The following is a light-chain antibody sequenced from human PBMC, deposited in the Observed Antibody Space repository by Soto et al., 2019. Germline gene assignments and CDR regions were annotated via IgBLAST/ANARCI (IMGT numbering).Light chain of an antibody. CDR1: QSVSSNY. CDR2: GAS. V-gene: IGKV3-20*01. CDR3: QQYGNSLWT. J-gene: IGKJ1*01. Sequence: DIVLTQSPGTLSLSPGERATLSCRASQSVSSNYLAWYQQKPGQAPRLLLYGASYRAIGIPDRFSGSGSGIDFTLTISRLEPEDFAVYYCQQYGNSLWTYGQGTKVEIK.